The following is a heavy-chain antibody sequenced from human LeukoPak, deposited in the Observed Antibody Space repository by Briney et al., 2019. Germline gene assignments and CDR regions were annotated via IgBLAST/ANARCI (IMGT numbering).Heavy chain of an antibody. CDR1: GGSISGYF. D-gene: IGHD3-9*01. V-gene: IGHV4-59*01. Sequence: SVTLSLTCTVSGGSISGYFWSWIRQPPGKGLEWIGYTYYSGSTNYNPSLESRVTMSVDKSKNQFSLKLASVTAADTAVYYCAREGYYDILTGYYHNRFDPWGQGTLVTVFS. CDR3: AREGYYDILTGYYHNRFDP. CDR2: TYYSGST. J-gene: IGHJ5*02.